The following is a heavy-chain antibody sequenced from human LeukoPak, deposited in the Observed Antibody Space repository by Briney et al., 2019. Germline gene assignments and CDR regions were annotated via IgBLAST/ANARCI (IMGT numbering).Heavy chain of an antibody. V-gene: IGHV3-7*01. Sequence: GGSLRLSCAASGFTFSDYWIIWFRQAPGKGLEWVGHINQDGSVKDYVDSVKGRFTISRDNAKNSLFLQMNSLRAEDRAVYYCARDLPKYSSSWSGITVDAFDIWGQGTMVTVSS. CDR2: INQDGSVK. D-gene: IGHD6-13*01. J-gene: IGHJ3*02. CDR3: ARDLPKYSSSWSGITVDAFDI. CDR1: GFTFSDYW.